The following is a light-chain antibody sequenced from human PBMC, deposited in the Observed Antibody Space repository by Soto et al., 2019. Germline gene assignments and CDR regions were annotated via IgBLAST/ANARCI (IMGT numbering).Light chain of an antibody. CDR2: GAS. CDR1: KSVSSSY. CDR3: QQYGSSRWT. Sequence: EIVLTQSPGTLSLSPGERATLSCRDSKSVSSSYLAWYQQKTGQAPRLLIYGASSRATGIPDRFSGSGSGSDFTLTISRLEPEDFAVYYCQQYGSSRWTFGQGTKVDIK. J-gene: IGKJ1*01. V-gene: IGKV3-20*01.